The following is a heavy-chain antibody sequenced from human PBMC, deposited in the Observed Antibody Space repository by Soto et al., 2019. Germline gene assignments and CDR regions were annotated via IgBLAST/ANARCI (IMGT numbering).Heavy chain of an antibody. CDR1: GFTFSSYS. V-gene: IGHV3-21*01. D-gene: IGHD3-3*01. J-gene: IGHJ6*03. CDR3: ARDDVLRFLEWKYYYYMDV. CDR2: ISSSSSYI. Sequence: PGGSLRLSCAASGFTFSSYSMNWVRQAPGKGLEWVSSISSSSSYIYYADSVKGRFTISRDNAKNSLYLQMNSLRAEDTAVYYCARDDVLRFLEWKYYYYMDVWGKGTTVTVSS.